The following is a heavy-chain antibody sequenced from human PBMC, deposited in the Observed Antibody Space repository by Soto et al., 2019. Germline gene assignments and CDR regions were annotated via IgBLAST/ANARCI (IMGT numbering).Heavy chain of an antibody. CDR3: ARGRYGDY. J-gene: IGHJ4*02. V-gene: IGHV1-18*01. CDR2: ISAHNGNT. Sequence: QVHLVQSGAEVKKPGASVKVSCKGSGYTFTSYGITWVRQAPGQGLEWMGWISAHNGNTDYAQKLQGRVTVTRDTSTSTAYMELRSRTSNAKAVYYCARGRYGDYWGQGALVTVSS. D-gene: IGHD1-1*01. CDR1: GYTFTSYG.